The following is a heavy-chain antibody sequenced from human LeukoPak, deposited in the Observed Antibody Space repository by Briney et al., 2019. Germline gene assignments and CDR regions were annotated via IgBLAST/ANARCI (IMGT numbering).Heavy chain of an antibody. Sequence: GASVKVSCKASGGTFSSYAISWVRQAPGQGLEWMGGIIPIFGTANYAQKFQGRVTITADKSTSTAYMELSSLRSEDTAVYYCASGGRWLRFLGGSDAFDIWGQGTMVTVSS. V-gene: IGHV1-69*06. D-gene: IGHD5-24*01. CDR1: GGTFSSYA. J-gene: IGHJ3*02. CDR3: ASGGRWLRFLGGSDAFDI. CDR2: IIPIFGTA.